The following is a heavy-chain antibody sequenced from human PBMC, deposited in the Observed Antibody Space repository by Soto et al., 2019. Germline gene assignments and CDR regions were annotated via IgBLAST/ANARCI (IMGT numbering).Heavy chain of an antibody. J-gene: IGHJ5*02. Sequence: SETLSLTCAVSGASIRSYHWSFLRQPAGKGLEWIGRIQHTGNTNYNPSLKSRVTMSADTSKNQISLKMTSVTAEDTAVYFCAKDVSSRRWFDPWGQGVRVTVSS. CDR3: AKDVSSRRWFDP. CDR1: GASIRSYH. D-gene: IGHD3-16*01. V-gene: IGHV4-4*07. CDR2: IQHTGNT.